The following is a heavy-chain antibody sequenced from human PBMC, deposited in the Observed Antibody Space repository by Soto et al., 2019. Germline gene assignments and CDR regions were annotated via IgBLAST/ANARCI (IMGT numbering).Heavy chain of an antibody. CDR1: ELSICACW. CDR3: ARHDDSSGYHPFDY. Sequence: SLRLACGAWELSICACWLHWVRQAPGKGLVWVSRIDTYGSATKYADSVEGRFTISRDNAKNTLYLQMNSLRVEDTAVYYCARHDDSSGYHPFDYWGQGTLVTVSS. V-gene: IGHV3-74*01. J-gene: IGHJ4*02. CDR2: IDTYGSAT. D-gene: IGHD3-22*01.